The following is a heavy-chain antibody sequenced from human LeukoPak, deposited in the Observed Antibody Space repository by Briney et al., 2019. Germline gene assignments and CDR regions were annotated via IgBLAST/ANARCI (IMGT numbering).Heavy chain of an antibody. CDR1: GFTFSSYR. D-gene: IGHD2-2*01. CDR3: ARDRYCSSTSCPKWVSADYYYYYGMDD. J-gene: IGHJ6*02. CDR2: ISSSSSYI. V-gene: IGHV3-21*01. Sequence: GGSLRLSCAASGFTFSSYRMNWVRQAPGKGLEWVSSISSSSSYIYYADSVKGRFTISRDNAKNSLYLQMNSLRAEDTAVYYCARDRYCSSTSCPKWVSADYYYYYGMDDWGQGTTVTVSS.